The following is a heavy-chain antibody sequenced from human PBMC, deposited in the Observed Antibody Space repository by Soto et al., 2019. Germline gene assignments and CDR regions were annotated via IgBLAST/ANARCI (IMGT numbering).Heavy chain of an antibody. J-gene: IGHJ6*02. Sequence: EVHLVESGGGLVKPGGSLRLSCAASGFTFSDYSMNWVHQAPGTGLEWVSSISGSSSYIYYADSMKGRFTISRDNAKNSLYLQMNSLRVEDTAVYHCARGDYYYYGLDVWGQGTTVTVSS. CDR1: GFTFSDYS. CDR2: ISGSSSYI. CDR3: ARGDYYYYGLDV. V-gene: IGHV3-21*01.